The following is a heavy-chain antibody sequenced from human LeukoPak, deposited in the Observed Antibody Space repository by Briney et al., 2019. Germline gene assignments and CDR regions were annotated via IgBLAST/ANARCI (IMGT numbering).Heavy chain of an antibody. V-gene: IGHV4-30-2*01. J-gene: IGHJ4*02. CDR3: ARGLSMRRDGSDDY. CDR1: GGSISSGGYS. D-gene: IGHD5-24*01. CDR2: IYHSGST. Sequence: SETLSLTCAVSGGSISSGGYSWSWIRQPPGKGLEWIGYIYHSGSTYYNPSLKSRVTISVDTSKNQFSLKLSSAAAADTAVYYCARGLSMRRDGSDDYWGQGTLVTVSS.